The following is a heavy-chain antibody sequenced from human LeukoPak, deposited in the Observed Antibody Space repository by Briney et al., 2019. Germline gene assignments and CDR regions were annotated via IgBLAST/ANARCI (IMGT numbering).Heavy chain of an antibody. CDR1: GYTFTSYG. CDR3: ARVPEGGYYDFWSGDPYLDY. CDR2: ISAYNGNT. Sequence: ASVKVSCKASGYTFTSYGISWVRQAPGQGLEWMGWISAYNGNTNYAQKLQGRVTMTTDTSTSTAYMELRSLRSDDTAVYYCARVPEGGYYDFWSGDPYLDYWGQGTLVTVSS. J-gene: IGHJ4*02. V-gene: IGHV1-18*01. D-gene: IGHD3-3*01.